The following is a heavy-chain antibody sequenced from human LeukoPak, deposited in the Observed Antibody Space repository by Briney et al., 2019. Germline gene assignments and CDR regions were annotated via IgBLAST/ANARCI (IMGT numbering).Heavy chain of an antibody. V-gene: IGHV1-2*02. CDR3: ARGTVTTPYNWFDP. J-gene: IGHJ5*02. D-gene: IGHD4-11*01. CDR1: GYTFTGYY. Sequence: GASVKVSCKASGYTFTGYYIHWVRQAPGQGLEWMGWINPNSGGTNYAQKFQGRVTMTRDTSISTAYMELSRLRSDDTAVYYCARGTVTTPYNWFDPWGQGTLVTVSS. CDR2: INPNSGGT.